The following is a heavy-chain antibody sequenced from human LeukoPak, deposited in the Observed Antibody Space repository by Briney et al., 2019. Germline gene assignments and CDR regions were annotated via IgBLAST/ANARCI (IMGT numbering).Heavy chain of an antibody. CDR1: GFNFSNYS. Sequence: GGSLRLSCAASGFNFSNYSMNWVRQAPGKGLEWVSAISSSASYNYYADSVKGRFTISRDNAKNSLYLQMNSLRAEDTAVYYCARAYCNNIGCLHNWFDPWGQGTLVTVSS. J-gene: IGHJ5*02. V-gene: IGHV3-21*01. D-gene: IGHD2/OR15-2a*01. CDR3: ARAYCNNIGCLHNWFDP. CDR2: ISSSASYN.